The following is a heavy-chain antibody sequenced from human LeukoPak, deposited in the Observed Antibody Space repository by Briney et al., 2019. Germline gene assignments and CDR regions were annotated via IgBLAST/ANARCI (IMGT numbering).Heavy chain of an antibody. Sequence: PETLSLTCAVYGGSFSGYYWSWIRQPPGKGLEWIGEINHSGSTNYNPSLKSRVTISVDTSKNQFSLKLSSVTAANTAVYYCARGPTFVVVPAAMRNWFDPWGQGTLVTVSS. CDR1: GGSFSGYY. CDR3: ARGPTFVVVPAAMRNWFDP. J-gene: IGHJ5*02. D-gene: IGHD2-2*01. V-gene: IGHV4-34*01. CDR2: INHSGST.